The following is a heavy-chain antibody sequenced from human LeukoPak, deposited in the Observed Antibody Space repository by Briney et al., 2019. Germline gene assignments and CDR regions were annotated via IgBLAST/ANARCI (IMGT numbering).Heavy chain of an antibody. CDR3: AKILSDSRGWYHFDY. CDR1: GFTVSSNY. V-gene: IGHV3-53*01. J-gene: IGHJ4*02. Sequence: GGSLRLSCAASGFTVSSNYMSWVRQAPGKGLEWVSVIYSDGTTYSADSVKGRFTISRDNSKNTLSLQMSSLRAEDTAVYYCAKILSDSRGWYHFDYWGQGTLVTVSS. D-gene: IGHD6-19*01. CDR2: IYSDGTT.